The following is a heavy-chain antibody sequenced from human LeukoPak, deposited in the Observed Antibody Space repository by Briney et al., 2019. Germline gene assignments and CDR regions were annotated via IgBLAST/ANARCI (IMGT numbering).Heavy chain of an antibody. D-gene: IGHD1-26*01. CDR2: IYYSGST. V-gene: IGHV4-39*01. J-gene: IGHJ4*02. Sequence: PSETLSLTCTVSGGSISSGTYYWGWVRQPPGKGLEWIGSIYYSGSTSYNPSLKSRVTISVDTSKNQFPLKLDSVTAADTAVYYCARNASDSGTSYFDYWGQGTLVTVSS. CDR3: ARNASDSGTSYFDY. CDR1: GGSISSGTYY.